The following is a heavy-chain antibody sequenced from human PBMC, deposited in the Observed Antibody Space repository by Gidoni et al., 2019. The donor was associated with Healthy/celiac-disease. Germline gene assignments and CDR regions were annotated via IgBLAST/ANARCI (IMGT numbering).Heavy chain of an antibody. D-gene: IGHD3-22*01. V-gene: IGHV4-39*01. J-gene: IGHJ5*02. CDR1: GGSISSSSYY. Sequence: QLQLQESGPGLVKPSETLSLTCTVSGGSISSSSYYWGWIRQPPGKGLEWIGSIYYSGSTYYNLSLKSRVTISVDTSKNQFSLKLSSVTAADTAVYYCARLRDSSGYYTFDPWGQGTLVTVSS. CDR2: IYYSGST. CDR3: ARLRDSSGYYTFDP.